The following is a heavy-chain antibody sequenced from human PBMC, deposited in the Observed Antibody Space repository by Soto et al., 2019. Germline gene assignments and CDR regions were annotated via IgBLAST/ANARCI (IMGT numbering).Heavy chain of an antibody. D-gene: IGHD6-6*01. CDR3: ARRARPDFYYMDV. J-gene: IGHJ6*03. Sequence: VHLAESGGGLAQPGGSLRLSCAASGFTLSGYAMDWVRQAPGKGLEYVSGISSNGVGTYYANSVQGRFTISRDNSKNTVYLQMGSLRPEDMAVYYCARRARPDFYYMDVWGKGTTVTVSS. CDR1: GFTLSGYA. V-gene: IGHV3-64*01. CDR2: ISSNGVGT.